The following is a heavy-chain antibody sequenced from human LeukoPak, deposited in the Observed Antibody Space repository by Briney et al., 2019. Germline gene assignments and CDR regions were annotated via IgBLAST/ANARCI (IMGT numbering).Heavy chain of an antibody. CDR2: ISSSSSYI. V-gene: IGHV3-21*01. D-gene: IGHD3-22*01. Sequence: GGSLRLSCAASGFTFSSYSMNWVRQAPGKGLEWVSSISSSSSYIYYADSVKGRFTISRDNAKNSLYLQMNSLRAEDTAVYYCAKDLGDYYDSSGYPGYYYYGMDVWGQGTTVTVSS. CDR3: AKDLGDYYDSSGYPGYYYYGMDV. CDR1: GFTFSSYS. J-gene: IGHJ6*02.